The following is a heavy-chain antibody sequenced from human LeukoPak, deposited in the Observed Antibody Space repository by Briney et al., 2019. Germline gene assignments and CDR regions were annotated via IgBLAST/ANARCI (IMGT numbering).Heavy chain of an antibody. CDR3: ARAPTANGYTHLDI. CDR2: ISSTGGST. Sequence: GGSLRLSCAASGFTFSSYPMHWVRQTPGKGLEYVSAISSTGGSTYYATSVKGRFTISRDNSKNTLYLQMGSLRVEDMAVYYCARAPTANGYTHLDIWGQGTMVTVSS. J-gene: IGHJ3*02. D-gene: IGHD5-24*01. V-gene: IGHV3-64*01. CDR1: GFTFSSYP.